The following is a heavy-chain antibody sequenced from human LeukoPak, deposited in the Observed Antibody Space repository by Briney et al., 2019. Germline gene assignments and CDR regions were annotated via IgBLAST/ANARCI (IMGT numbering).Heavy chain of an antibody. Sequence: SQTLSLTCAIPGDSVSSNSATWNWIRQSPSRGLEWLGRTYYRSKWYNDFAVSVKSRITINPDTSKNHFSLHLNSVTPEDTAIYYCARADLTTQVYWFDPWGQGTLVTVSS. CDR2: TYYRSKWYN. CDR3: ARADLTTQVYWFDP. V-gene: IGHV6-1*01. D-gene: IGHD4-11*01. CDR1: GDSVSSNSAT. J-gene: IGHJ5*02.